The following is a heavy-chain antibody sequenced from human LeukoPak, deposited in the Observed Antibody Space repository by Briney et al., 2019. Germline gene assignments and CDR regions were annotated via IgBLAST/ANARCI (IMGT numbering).Heavy chain of an antibody. V-gene: IGHV4-34*01. D-gene: IGHD2-8*01. Sequence: SETLSLTCGVYGGSFSGSYWSWIRQSPGKGLEWIGEINQGGGTNYNPSLESRVTISVDTSKNQFSLKLTSMTAADTAVYYCARGGVWYYYYGMDVWGQGTTVTVSS. J-gene: IGHJ6*02. CDR1: GGSFSGSY. CDR3: ARGGVWYYYYGMDV. CDR2: INQGGGT.